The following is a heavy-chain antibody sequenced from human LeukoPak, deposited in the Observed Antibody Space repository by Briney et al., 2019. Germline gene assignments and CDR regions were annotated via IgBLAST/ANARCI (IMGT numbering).Heavy chain of an antibody. Sequence: ASVKVSCKASEYTFTNYAMNWVRQAPGQGLEWMGWINTNTGNPTYAQGFTGRFVFSFDTSVITAYLQISSLKAEDTAVYYRARGVLDSLGLSSGFDIWGPGTMVPVSS. V-gene: IGHV7-4-1*02. CDR2: INTNTGNP. CDR1: EYTFTNYA. J-gene: IGHJ3*02. D-gene: IGHD3-10*02. CDR3: ARGVLDSLGLSSGFDI.